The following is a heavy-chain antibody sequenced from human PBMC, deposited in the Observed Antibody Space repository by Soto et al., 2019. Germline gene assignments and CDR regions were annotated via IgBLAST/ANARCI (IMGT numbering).Heavy chain of an antibody. CDR1: GYTFINFD. J-gene: IGHJ5*02. Sequence: QVQLVQSGAEVKEPGASVRVSCKASGYTFINFDMSWVRQAAGQGLEWLGWMNPGSGKTGYASKFQGRVAMTRDVSTGTSHLELSSLTSDDTAIYYCARMASAGTLNWFDPWGQGTLVTVSS. V-gene: IGHV1-8*02. D-gene: IGHD6-13*01. CDR3: ARMASAGTLNWFDP. CDR2: MNPGSGKT.